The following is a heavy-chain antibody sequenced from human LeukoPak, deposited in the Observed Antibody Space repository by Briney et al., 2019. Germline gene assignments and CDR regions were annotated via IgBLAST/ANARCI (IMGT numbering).Heavy chain of an antibody. CDR1: GGSISSSSYY. D-gene: IGHD3-9*01. CDR3: ARNVLRYFDWFLD. Sequence: SETLSLTCTVPGGSISSSSYYWGWIRQPPGKGLEWIGSIYYSGSTYYNPSLKSRVTISVDTSKNQFSLKLSSVTAADTAVYYCARNVLRYFDWFLDRGQGTLVTVSS. J-gene: IGHJ4*02. CDR2: IYYSGST. V-gene: IGHV4-39*01.